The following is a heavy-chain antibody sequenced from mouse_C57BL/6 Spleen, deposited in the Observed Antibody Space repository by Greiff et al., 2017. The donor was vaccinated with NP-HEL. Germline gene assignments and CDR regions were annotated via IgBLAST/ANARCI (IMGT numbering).Heavy chain of an antibody. Sequence: QVQLQQPGAELVKPGASVKMSCKASGYTFTSYWITWVKQRPGQGLEWIGDIYPGSGSTNYNEKFKSKATLTVDTSSSTAYMQLSSLTSGDSAVDYCARVLLRCPYYFDYWGQGTTLTVSS. CDR1: GYTFTSYW. J-gene: IGHJ2*01. V-gene: IGHV1-55*01. CDR3: ARVLLRCPYYFDY. D-gene: IGHD1-1*01. CDR2: IYPGSGST.